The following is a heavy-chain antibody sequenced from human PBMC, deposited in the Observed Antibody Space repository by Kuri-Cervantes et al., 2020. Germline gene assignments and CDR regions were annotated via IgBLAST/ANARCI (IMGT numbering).Heavy chain of an antibody. CDR2: IYYSGRT. J-gene: IGHJ3*02. D-gene: IGHD3-22*01. CDR1: GGSINNYY. CDR3: ARDLAYDSSGYYFDI. Sequence: SETLSPTCTVSGGSINNYYWSWIRQPPGKGLEWIGYIYYSGRTSYKPSLNSRVTISVDTSKNQFSLKLSSVTAADTAVYYCARDLAYDSSGYYFDIWGQGTMVTVSS. V-gene: IGHV4-59*01.